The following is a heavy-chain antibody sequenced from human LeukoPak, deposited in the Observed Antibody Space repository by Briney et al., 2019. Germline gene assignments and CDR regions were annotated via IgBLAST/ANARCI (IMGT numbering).Heavy chain of an antibody. CDR2: INHSGST. Sequence: PSETLSLTCAVYGGSFSGYYWSWIRQPPGKGLEWIGEINHSGSTNYNPSLKSRVTISVDTSKNQFSLKLSSVTAADTAVYYCARHSYNWFDPWGQGTLVTVSS. V-gene: IGHV4-34*01. CDR1: GGSFSGYY. J-gene: IGHJ5*02. CDR3: ARHSYNWFDP.